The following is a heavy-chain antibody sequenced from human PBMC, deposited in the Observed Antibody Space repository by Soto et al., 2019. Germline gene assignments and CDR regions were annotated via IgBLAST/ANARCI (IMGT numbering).Heavy chain of an antibody. Sequence: GASVKVSCKTSGYTFPSSGINWVRQAPGQGLEWMGWIIPIFGTANYAQKFQGRVTITADESTSTAYMELSSLRSEDTAVYYCARAGVVVVAATQGYYYYGMDVWGQGTTVTVSS. V-gene: IGHV1-69*13. J-gene: IGHJ6*02. D-gene: IGHD2-15*01. CDR1: GYTFPSSG. CDR3: ARAGVVVVAATQGYYYYGMDV. CDR2: IIPIFGTA.